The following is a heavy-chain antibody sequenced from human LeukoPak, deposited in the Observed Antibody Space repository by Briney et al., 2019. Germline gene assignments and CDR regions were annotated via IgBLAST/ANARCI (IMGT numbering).Heavy chain of an antibody. CDR3: ARDRSSTGYYYYMDV. V-gene: IGHV3-21*01. CDR1: GFTFSSYS. J-gene: IGHJ6*03. CDR2: ISSSSSYI. D-gene: IGHD2-2*01. Sequence: GGSLRLSCAASGFTFSSYSMNWVRQAPGKGLEWVSSISSSSSYIYYADSVKGRSTISRDNAKNSLDLQMNSLRAEDTAVYYCARDRSSTGYYYYMDVWGKGTTVTVSS.